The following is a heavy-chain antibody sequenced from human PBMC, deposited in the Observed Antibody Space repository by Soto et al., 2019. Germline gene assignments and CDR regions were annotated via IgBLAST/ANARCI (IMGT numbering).Heavy chain of an antibody. J-gene: IGHJ4*02. V-gene: IGHV4-59*08. Sequence: SETLSLTCTVSGDSISSHYWSWIRQPPGKGLEWIGYIYYSGSTDYNPSLKSRVTISVHTSKTQFSLKLISVTAADTAVYYCARGTTTVTTFDYWGQGPLVTVSS. D-gene: IGHD4-17*01. CDR2: IYYSGST. CDR1: GDSISSHY. CDR3: ARGTTTVTTFDY.